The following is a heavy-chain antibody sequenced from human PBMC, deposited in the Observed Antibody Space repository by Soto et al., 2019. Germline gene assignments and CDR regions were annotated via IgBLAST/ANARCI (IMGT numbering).Heavy chain of an antibody. CDR2: ISVYNGNT. V-gene: IGHV1-18*01. CDR1: GYTFTSYG. D-gene: IGHD3-10*01. Sequence: ASVKVSCKASGYTFTSYGISWVRQAPGQGLEWMGWISVYNGNTNYAQMFQGRVTMTTDTSTSTAYMELRSLRSDDTAVYYCARDYYYGTYYFDYWGQGAQVTVSS. CDR3: ARDYYYGTYYFDY. J-gene: IGHJ4*02.